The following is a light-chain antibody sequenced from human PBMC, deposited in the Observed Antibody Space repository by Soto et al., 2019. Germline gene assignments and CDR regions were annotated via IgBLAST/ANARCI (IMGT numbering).Light chain of an antibody. CDR3: CSHAGTYIYV. CDR1: SSDVGGNNY. CDR2: DVS. V-gene: IGLV2-11*01. Sequence: QSVLTQPRSVSGSPGQSVTISCTGTSSDVGGNNYVSWYQQHPGKAPKLMIYDVSKRPSGVPDRFSGFKSGNTASLTISGLQAEDEADYSCCSHAGTYIYVFGTGTKVTVL. J-gene: IGLJ1*01.